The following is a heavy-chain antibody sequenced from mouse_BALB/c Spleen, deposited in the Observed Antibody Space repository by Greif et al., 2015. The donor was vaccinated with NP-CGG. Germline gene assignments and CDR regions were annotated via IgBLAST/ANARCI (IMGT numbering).Heavy chain of an antibody. CDR1: GFTFSSYY. CDR2: INSNGGST. J-gene: IGHJ2*01. CDR3: ARGGTTVFDY. Sequence: DVKLVESGGGLVKLGGSLKLSCVASGFTFSSYYMSWVRQTPEKRLELVAAINSNGGSTYYPDTVKGRFTISRDNAKNTLYLQMSSLKSEDTALYYCARGGTTVFDYWGQGTILTVSS. V-gene: IGHV5-6-2*01. D-gene: IGHD1-1*01.